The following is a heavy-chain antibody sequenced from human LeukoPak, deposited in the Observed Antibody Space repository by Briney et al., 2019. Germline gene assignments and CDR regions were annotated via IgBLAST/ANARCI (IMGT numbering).Heavy chain of an antibody. CDR2: IYSGGST. J-gene: IGHJ4*02. Sequence: GGSLRLSCAASGFTVSSKYMSWVRQAPGKGLKWVSVIYSGGSTYYADSVKGRFTISRDNSKNTVYLQMNSLRAEDTAVYYCARACSAQSSDYSPLGYGGQGPLVTVSP. D-gene: IGHD3-22*01. V-gene: IGHV3-66*01. CDR1: GFTVSSKY. CDR3: ARACSAQSSDYSPLGY.